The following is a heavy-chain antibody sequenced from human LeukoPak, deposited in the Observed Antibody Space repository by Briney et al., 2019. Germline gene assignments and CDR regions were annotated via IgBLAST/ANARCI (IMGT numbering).Heavy chain of an antibody. CDR2: IWSDASEK. J-gene: IGHJ4*02. CDR1: GFTFSTYG. Sequence: GRSLRLSCAASGFTFSTYGMHWVRQAPGRGLEWMAIIWSDASEKYYGDSVKGRFTISRDNSNNTVSLQMNSLRAEDTAVYYCARRGSGTYNFDSWGQGTLVTVSS. D-gene: IGHD1-26*01. CDR3: ARRGSGTYNFDS. V-gene: IGHV3-33*03.